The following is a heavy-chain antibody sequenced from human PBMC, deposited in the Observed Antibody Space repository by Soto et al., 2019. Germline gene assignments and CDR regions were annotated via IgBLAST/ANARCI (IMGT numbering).Heavy chain of an antibody. V-gene: IGHV4-34*01. CDR1: GGSFIGYY. J-gene: IGHJ5*02. D-gene: IGHD2-2*01. CDR3: ARGLVVPAALPLGWFDP. Sequence: QVQLQQWGAGLLKPSDTLSLTCAVYGGSFIGYYWSWIRQTPGKGLEWIGEINHSVSTNYNPSLKSLVTISVDTSKNQFSLKLSSVTAADTAVYYCARGLVVPAALPLGWFDPWGQGTLVTVSS. CDR2: INHSVST.